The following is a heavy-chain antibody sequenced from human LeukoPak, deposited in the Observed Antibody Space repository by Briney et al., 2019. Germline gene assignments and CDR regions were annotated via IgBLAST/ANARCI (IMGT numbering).Heavy chain of an antibody. D-gene: IGHD4-17*01. Sequence: GGSPRLSCAASGFTFSSHWMTWVRQAAGKGLEWVSIISGSGGSTYYADSVKGRFTISRDNSKNTLYLQMNSLRAEDTAVYYCAKAKEDGDYFDYWGQGTLVTVSS. CDR3: AKAKEDGDYFDY. CDR1: GFTFSSHW. CDR2: ISGSGGST. J-gene: IGHJ4*02. V-gene: IGHV3-23*01.